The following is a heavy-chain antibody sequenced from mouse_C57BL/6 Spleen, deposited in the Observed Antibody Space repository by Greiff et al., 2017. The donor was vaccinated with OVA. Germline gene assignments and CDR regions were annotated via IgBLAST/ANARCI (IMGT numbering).Heavy chain of an antibody. CDR1: GYAFSSSW. CDR2: IYPGDGDT. Sequence: VQRVESGPELVKPGASVKISCKASGYAFSSSWMNWVKQRPGKGLEWIGRIYPGDGDTNYNGKFKGKATLTADKSSSTAYMQLSSLTSEDSAVYYCARSDYYGGSYVGENAMDYWGQGTSVTVSS. D-gene: IGHD1-1*01. CDR3: ARSDYYGGSYVGENAMDY. J-gene: IGHJ4*01. V-gene: IGHV1-82*01.